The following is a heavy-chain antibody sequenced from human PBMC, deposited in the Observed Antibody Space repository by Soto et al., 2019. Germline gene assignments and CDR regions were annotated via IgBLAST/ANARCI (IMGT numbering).Heavy chain of an antibody. Sequence: ASVKVSCKASGYTFTSYGISWVRQAPGQGLEWMGWISAYNGNTNYAQKLQGRVTMTTDTSTSTAYMELRSLRSDDTAVYYCAKVLTPNYEFWAGYYGAAPPPHDYGMDVWGQGTTVTVSS. CDR1: GYTFTSYG. CDR2: ISAYNGNT. V-gene: IGHV1-18*01. J-gene: IGHJ6*02. CDR3: AKVLTPNYEFWAGYYGAAPPPHDYGMDV. D-gene: IGHD3-3*01.